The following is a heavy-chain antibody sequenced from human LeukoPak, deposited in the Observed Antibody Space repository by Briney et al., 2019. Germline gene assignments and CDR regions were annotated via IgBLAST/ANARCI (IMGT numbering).Heavy chain of an antibody. J-gene: IGHJ4*02. CDR2: IYYSGST. Sequence: SETLSLTCTVSGGSISSYYWSWVRQPPGKGLEWIGYIYYSGSTNYNPSLKSRVTISVDTSKNQFSLKLSSVTAADTAVYYCARAARPNGYFDYWGQGTLVTVSS. CDR3: ARAARPNGYFDY. CDR1: GGSISSYY. V-gene: IGHV4-59*01. D-gene: IGHD6-6*01.